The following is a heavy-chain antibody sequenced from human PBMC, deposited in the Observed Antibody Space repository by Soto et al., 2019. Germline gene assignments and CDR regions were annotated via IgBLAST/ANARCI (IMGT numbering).Heavy chain of an antibody. CDR2: ITVRGQTT. J-gene: IGHJ4*02. CDR3: RRGLGAGGTGVLTYFFVF. CDR1: GFSFSSYA. Sequence: DVQLLESGGDLVQPGGSLRLSCGASGFSFSSYAMAWVRQVPGKGLEWLSVITVRGQTTYYADSVRGRFTISRDDSRDTLYLRLDSLRGEDTAVYFCRRGLGAGGTGVLTYFFVFWGQGTLVTVSP. V-gene: IGHV3-23*01. D-gene: IGHD1-26*01.